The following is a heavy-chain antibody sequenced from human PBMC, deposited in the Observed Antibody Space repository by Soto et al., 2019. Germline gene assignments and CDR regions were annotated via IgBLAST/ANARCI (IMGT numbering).Heavy chain of an antibody. J-gene: IGHJ2*01. Sequence: QVQLVESGGGVVQPGRSLILSCAASGFTFITYAMHWVRQAPGKGVEWGAVRSYDGSNKYYEESVKCRFTISRDNSKNTLDLQMDSVRAADTGVYYCARVTVGPYTAMRCFDLWGRGTLVTVSS. CDR3: ARVTVGPYTAMRCFDL. V-gene: IGHV3-30-3*01. CDR2: RSYDGSNK. D-gene: IGHD5-18*01. CDR1: GFTFITYA.